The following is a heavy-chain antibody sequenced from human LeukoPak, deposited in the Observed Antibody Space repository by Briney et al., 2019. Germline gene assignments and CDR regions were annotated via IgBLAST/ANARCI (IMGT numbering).Heavy chain of an antibody. CDR2: MNPNSGNT. CDR1: VYTFTSYD. V-gene: IGHV1-8*01. D-gene: IGHD5-12*01. Sequence: SVKVSCKASVYTFTSYDIYWVRQPNAQGLEWMGWMNPNSGNTGYAQKFQGRVTMTRNTSISTAYMELSRLRSEDTAVYYCATVDIGYWGQGTLVTVSS. J-gene: IGHJ4*02. CDR3: ATVDIGY.